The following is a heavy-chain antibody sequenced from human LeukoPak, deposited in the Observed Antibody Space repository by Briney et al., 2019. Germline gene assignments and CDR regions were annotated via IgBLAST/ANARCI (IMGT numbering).Heavy chain of an antibody. Sequence: SETLSLTCTVSGGSISSYYWSWIRQPAGKGLEWIGRIYSSGGTNYNPSLKSRLTMSVDTSKNQFSLKLSSVTAADTAVYFCARDRDYYDSSGNREGDVFDIWGQGIMVTVSS. CDR2: IYSSGGT. D-gene: IGHD3-22*01. V-gene: IGHV4-4*07. CDR1: GGSISSYY. J-gene: IGHJ3*02. CDR3: ARDRDYYDSSGNREGDVFDI.